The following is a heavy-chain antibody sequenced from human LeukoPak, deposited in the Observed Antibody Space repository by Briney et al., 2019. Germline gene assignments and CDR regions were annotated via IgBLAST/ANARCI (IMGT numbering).Heavy chain of an antibody. D-gene: IGHD4-23*01. V-gene: IGHV4-31*03. CDR2: IYYSGST. CDR1: GGSINSGGYY. CDR3: ARYYGGNSIIDF. Sequence: SETLSLTCTVSGGSINSGGYYWSWIRQHPGKGLEWIGYIYYSGSTYYNPSLKSRVTISVDTSKNQFSLKLSSVTAADTAVYYCARYYGGNSIIDFWGQGTLVTVSS. J-gene: IGHJ4*02.